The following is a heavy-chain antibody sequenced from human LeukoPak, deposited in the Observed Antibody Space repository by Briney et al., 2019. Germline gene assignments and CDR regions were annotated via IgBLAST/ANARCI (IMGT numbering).Heavy chain of an antibody. V-gene: IGHV3-23*01. CDR3: TKARSASSSSCYNY. Sequence: GGSLRLSCAASGFPFSNYSLTWFRQAPGKGLEGVSSISGSDTSTYYADSVKGRFTISRDNSKNTLELQMDSLRAEDTAVYYCTKARSASSSSCYNYWGQGILVTVSS. CDR1: GFPFSNYS. D-gene: IGHD2-2*02. J-gene: IGHJ4*02. CDR2: ISGSDTST.